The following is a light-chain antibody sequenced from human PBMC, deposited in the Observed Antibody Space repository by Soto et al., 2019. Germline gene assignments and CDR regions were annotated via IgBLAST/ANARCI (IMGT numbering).Light chain of an antibody. J-gene: IGLJ2*01. V-gene: IGLV2-14*01. CDR3: SSYTSSNTVI. CDR2: AVT. Sequence: HSALTQPASVSGSPGQSITISCTGTSSDVGGYNYVSWHQQHPGKAPKLMIYAVTNRPSGVSTRFSGSKSGNTASLTISGLQAEDEADYYCSSYTSSNTVIIGGGTKLTVL. CDR1: SSDVGGYNY.